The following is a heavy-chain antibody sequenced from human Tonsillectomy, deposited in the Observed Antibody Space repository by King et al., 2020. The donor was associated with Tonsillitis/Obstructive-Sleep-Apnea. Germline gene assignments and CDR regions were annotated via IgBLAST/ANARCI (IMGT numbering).Heavy chain of an antibody. Sequence: QLVQSGGEVKKPGASVKVSCKASGYTFTTYGVSWVRQAPGQGLEWMGWISPYNGKTIYTQRLQARVTMTTDTATSTAYMELRSLRSDDPAVYYCAREGRVEYYENRGYHYGGIDYWGHGTLVTVSS. CDR1: GYTFTTYG. V-gene: IGHV1-18*01. J-gene: IGHJ4*01. CDR2: ISPYNGKT. D-gene: IGHD3-16*01. CDR3: AREGRVEYYENRGYHYGGIDY.